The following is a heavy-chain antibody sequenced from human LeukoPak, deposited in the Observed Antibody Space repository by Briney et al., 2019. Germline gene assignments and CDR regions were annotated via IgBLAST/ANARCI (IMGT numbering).Heavy chain of an antibody. CDR3: ASSPDSSGPYYYCYYMDV. V-gene: IGHV1-2*02. CDR2: INPNSGGT. Sequence: ASVKVSCKASGYTFTGYYMHWVRQAPGQGLEWMGWINPNSGGTNYAQKFQGRVTMTRDTSISTAYMELSRLRSDDTAVYYCASSPDSSGPYYYCYYMDVWGKGTTVTVSS. D-gene: IGHD5-18*01. CDR1: GYTFTGYY. J-gene: IGHJ6*03.